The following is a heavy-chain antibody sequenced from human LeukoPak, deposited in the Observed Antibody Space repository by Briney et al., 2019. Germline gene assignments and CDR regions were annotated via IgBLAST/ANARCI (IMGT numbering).Heavy chain of an antibody. V-gene: IGHV4-39*07. Sequence: SETLSLTCTVSGGSISSSSYYWGWIRQPPGKGLEWIGSIYYSGSTYYNPSLKSRVTISVDTSKNQFSLKLSSVTAADTAVYYCARGTTYGGYVGGDFDYWGQGTLVTVSP. J-gene: IGHJ4*02. CDR3: ARGTTYGGYVGGDFDY. D-gene: IGHD4-17*01. CDR1: GGSISSSSYY. CDR2: IYYSGST.